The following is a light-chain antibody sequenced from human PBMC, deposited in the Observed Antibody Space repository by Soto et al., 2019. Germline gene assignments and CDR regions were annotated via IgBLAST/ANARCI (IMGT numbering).Light chain of an antibody. J-gene: IGKJ1*01. V-gene: IGKV3-15*01. CDR3: QQYGSSPWT. CDR2: GAS. CDR1: QSVSSN. Sequence: EVRMTQSPATPAVALGVRATPSCSASQSVSSNLAWYQQRPGQAPRLLIYGASTRATGVPTRFSGSGSGTEFTLTISSLQSEDLAVYHCQQYGSSPWTFGQGTKVDIK.